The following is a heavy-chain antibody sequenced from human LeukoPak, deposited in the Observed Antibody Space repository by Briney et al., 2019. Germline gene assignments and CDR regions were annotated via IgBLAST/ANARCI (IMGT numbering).Heavy chain of an antibody. Sequence: SMKVSCKASGGTFSRFTISWVRQAPGQGFEWMGGITPIFGTANFAQKFQGRVSITADESTSTAFMELSSLRSEDTAVYYCAREWGLESSGYFYAYWGQGTLVTVSS. J-gene: IGHJ4*02. CDR3: AREWGLESSGYFYAY. CDR1: GGTFSRFT. CDR2: ITPIFGTA. V-gene: IGHV1-69*13. D-gene: IGHD3-22*01.